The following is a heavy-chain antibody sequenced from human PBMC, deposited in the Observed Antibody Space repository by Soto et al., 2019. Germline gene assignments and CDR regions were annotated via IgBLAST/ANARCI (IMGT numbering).Heavy chain of an antibody. D-gene: IGHD4-4*01. CDR2: ISLNSDNI. CDR3: AKDLYSNYGDAFDI. Sequence: SLRLSCAASGFTFDDYAMHGVGQAPGKGLGWVSGISLNSDNIGYADSVKGRFTISRDNVKNSLYLQMNSLRAEDTALYYCAKDLYSNYGDAFDIWGQGTMVTVSS. CDR1: GFTFDDYA. J-gene: IGHJ3*02. V-gene: IGHV3-9*01.